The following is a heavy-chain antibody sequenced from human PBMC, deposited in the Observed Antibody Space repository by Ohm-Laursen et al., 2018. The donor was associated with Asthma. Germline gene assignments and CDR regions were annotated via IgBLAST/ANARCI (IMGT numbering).Heavy chain of an antibody. CDR2: IYYTGNT. V-gene: IGHV4-30-4*08. D-gene: IGHD3-3*01. CDR1: GDSISSGDNY. CDR3: ARDDSYYDFWSGRIRDPYGMDV. J-gene: IGHJ6*02. Sequence: SQTLSLTCTVSGDSISSGDNYWSWIRQHPGKGLEWIAYIYYTGNTYYNPSLKSRVTISVDTSKNQFSLKLSSVTAADTAVYYCARDDSYYDFWSGRIRDPYGMDVWGQGTTVTVSS.